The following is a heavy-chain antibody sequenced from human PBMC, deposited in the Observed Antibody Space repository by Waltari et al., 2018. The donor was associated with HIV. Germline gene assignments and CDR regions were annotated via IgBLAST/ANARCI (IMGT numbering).Heavy chain of an antibody. D-gene: IGHD1-26*01. J-gene: IGHJ4*02. CDR2: ITHSGST. CDR3: ARGQSYGGGDY. CDR1: GGSFSGYY. Sequence: QVQLQQWGAGLLKPSETLSLTCAVHGGSFSGYYWSWIRQPPGKGLEWIGEITHSGSTNYNPSLKSRVTISVDTSKNQFSLKLSSVTAADTAVYYCARGQSYGGGDYWGQGTLVTVSS. V-gene: IGHV4-34*01.